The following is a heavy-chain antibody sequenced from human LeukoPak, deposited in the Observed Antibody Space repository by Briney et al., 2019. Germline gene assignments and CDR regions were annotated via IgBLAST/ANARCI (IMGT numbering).Heavy chain of an antibody. CDR2: ITSGGGST. D-gene: IGHD3-16*01. CDR1: GFTFSNYA. Sequence: PGGSLRLSCVGSGFTFSNYAMTWVRQAPGKGLEWVSAITSGGGSTHYGDSVKGRFSISRDNSRNTVYLQMNSLRPDDTAVYHCSRGGATLWGQGTLVTVSS. J-gene: IGHJ4*02. CDR3: SRGGATL. V-gene: IGHV3-23*01.